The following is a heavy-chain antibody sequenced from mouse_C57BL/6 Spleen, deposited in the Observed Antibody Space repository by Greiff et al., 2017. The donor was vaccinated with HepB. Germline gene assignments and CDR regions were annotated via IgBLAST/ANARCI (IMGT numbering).Heavy chain of an antibody. V-gene: IGHV1-54*01. CDR2: LNPGSGGT. CDR1: GYAFTNYL. CDR3: ARSEDYGGAWFAY. D-gene: IGHD2-4*01. Sequence: QVQLQQSGAELVRPGTSVKVSCKASGYAFTNYLIEWVKQRPGQGLEWIGVLNPGSGGTNYNEKFKGKATLTADKSSSTAYMQLSSLTSEDSAVYFCARSEDYGGAWFAYWGQGTLVTVSA. J-gene: IGHJ3*01.